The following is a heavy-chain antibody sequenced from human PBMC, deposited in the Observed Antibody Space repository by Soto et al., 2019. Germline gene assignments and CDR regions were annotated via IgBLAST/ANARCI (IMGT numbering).Heavy chain of an antibody. CDR2: ISYDGSNK. CDR3: AKWPYYGSPTPAVRGGMDV. Sequence: QVQLVESGGGVVQPGRSLRLSCAASGFTFSSYGMHWVRQAPGKGLEWVAVISYDGSNKYYADSVKGRFTISRDNSKNELYLQMNSLRAEDTAVYYCAKWPYYGSPTPAVRGGMDVWGQGTTVTVSS. J-gene: IGHJ6*02. V-gene: IGHV3-30*18. D-gene: IGHD3-10*01. CDR1: GFTFSSYG.